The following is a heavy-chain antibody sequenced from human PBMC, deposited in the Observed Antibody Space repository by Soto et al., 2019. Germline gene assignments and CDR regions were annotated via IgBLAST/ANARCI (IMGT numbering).Heavy chain of an antibody. CDR3: VRSSSWYGWFDP. D-gene: IGHD6-13*01. J-gene: IGHJ5*02. CDR2: IIPILGTA. V-gene: IGHV1-69*13. Sequence: ASVKVSCKASGGTFSSYAISWVRQAPGQGLEWMGGIIPILGTANYAQKFQGRVTITADESTSTAYMELSSLRSEDTAVYYCVRSSSWYGWFDPWGQGTLVTVSS. CDR1: GGTFSSYA.